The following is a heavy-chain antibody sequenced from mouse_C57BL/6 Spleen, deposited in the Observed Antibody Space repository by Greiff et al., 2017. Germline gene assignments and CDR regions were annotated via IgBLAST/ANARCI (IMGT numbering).Heavy chain of an antibody. Sequence: EVKLMESGGGLVQPKGSLKLSCAASGFSFNTYAMNWVRQAPGKGLEWVARIRSKSNNYATYYADSVKDRFTISRDDSESMLYLQMNNLKTEDTAMYYCVRQYYGSSLYYFDYWGQGTTLTVSS. V-gene: IGHV10-1*01. D-gene: IGHD1-1*01. CDR1: GFSFNTYA. CDR3: VRQYYGSSLYYFDY. J-gene: IGHJ2*01. CDR2: IRSKSNNYAT.